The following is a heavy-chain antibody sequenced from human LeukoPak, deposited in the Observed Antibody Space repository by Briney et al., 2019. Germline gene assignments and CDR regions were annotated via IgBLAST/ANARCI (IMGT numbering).Heavy chain of an antibody. CDR3: AKGTTDYDASDPLDF. Sequence: PGGSLRLSCALSGITFSNHGMNWVRQAPGKGLEWVSAITGSGDSAYYSDSVKGRFTISRDQSKSTVYLQLTSLRAEDTAVFYCAKGTTDYDASDPLDFWGQGTLVTVSS. CDR1: GITFSNHG. D-gene: IGHD3-16*01. V-gene: IGHV3-23*01. CDR2: ITGSGDSA. J-gene: IGHJ4*02.